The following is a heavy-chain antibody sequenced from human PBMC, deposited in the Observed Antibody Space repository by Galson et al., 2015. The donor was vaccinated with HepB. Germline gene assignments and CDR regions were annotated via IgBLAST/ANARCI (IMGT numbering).Heavy chain of an antibody. CDR1: GFTFSSYA. V-gene: IGHV3-30-3*01. J-gene: IGHJ4*02. CDR3: ARGPKYYYDSSGYFYYFDF. D-gene: IGHD3-22*01. Sequence: SLRLSCAASGFTFSSYAMHWVRRSPGKGLEWVALISYDGSIKYYADSVKGRFTISRDNSKNTLYLQMNSLRVEDTALYYCARGPKYYYDSSGYFYYFDFWGQGTLVTVSS. CDR2: ISYDGSIK.